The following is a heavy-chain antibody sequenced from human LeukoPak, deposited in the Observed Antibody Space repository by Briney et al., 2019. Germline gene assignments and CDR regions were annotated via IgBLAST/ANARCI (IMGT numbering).Heavy chain of an antibody. CDR1: GGTFNGYY. Sequence: SETLSLICAVCGGTFNGYYWIWIRQPPGEGLEWVGESNDSGGTNYNPPLKGRVTTSVDTSKTQFSLKLSSVTAADTAVYYCARHRFSPGRYYMDVWGKGTTVTVSS. V-gene: IGHV4-34*01. CDR2: SNDSGGT. D-gene: IGHD2-15*01. CDR3: ARHRFSPGRYYMDV. J-gene: IGHJ6*03.